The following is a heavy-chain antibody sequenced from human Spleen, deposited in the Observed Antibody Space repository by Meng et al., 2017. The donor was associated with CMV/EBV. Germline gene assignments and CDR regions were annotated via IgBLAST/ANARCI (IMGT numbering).Heavy chain of an antibody. CDR3: TRFPQEFWSGYSYFDY. Sequence: GGSLRLSCTTSGFTFGDYVMTWVRQAPGKGLEWVGFIRSKAYGETIEYAASVKGRFTISRDDSKSIAYLQMNSLETEDTGVYYCTRFPQEFWSGYSYFDYWGQGTLVTVSS. V-gene: IGHV3-49*04. J-gene: IGHJ4*02. D-gene: IGHD3-3*01. CDR2: IRSKAYGETI. CDR1: GFTFGDYV.